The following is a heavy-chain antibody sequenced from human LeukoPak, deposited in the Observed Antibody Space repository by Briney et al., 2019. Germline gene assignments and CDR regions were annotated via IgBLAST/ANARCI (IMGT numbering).Heavy chain of an antibody. V-gene: IGHV4-34*01. CDR2: INHSGSA. CDR1: GGSFTGYY. J-gene: IGHJ5*02. Sequence: SETLSLTCAVYGGSFTGYYWSWVRQSPGRGLEWIGEINHSGSANYNPSLKSRVTISGDMSTNQFSLNLTSVTAADTAVYYCARGSYDFWSGYTNWFDPWGQGTLVTVSS. D-gene: IGHD3-3*01. CDR3: ARGSYDFWSGYTNWFDP.